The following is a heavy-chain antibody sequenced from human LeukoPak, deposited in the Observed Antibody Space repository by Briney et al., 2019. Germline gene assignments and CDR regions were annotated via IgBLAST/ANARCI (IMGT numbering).Heavy chain of an antibody. V-gene: IGHV4-61*02. CDR1: GGSISSRSYY. CDR3: ARAVGSSESNWFDP. D-gene: IGHD1-26*01. J-gene: IGHJ5*02. CDR2: IYTSGSA. Sequence: SQTLSLTCTVSGGSISSRSYYWSWIRQPAGKGLEWIGRIYTSGSANYNPSLKSRATISLDTSKNQFSLRLSSVTAADTAVYYCARAVGSSESNWFDPWGQGTLATVSS.